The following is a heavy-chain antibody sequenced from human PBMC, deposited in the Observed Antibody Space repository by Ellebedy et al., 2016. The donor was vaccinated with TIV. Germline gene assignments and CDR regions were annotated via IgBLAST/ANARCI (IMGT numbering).Heavy chain of an antibody. D-gene: IGHD4-17*01. V-gene: IGHV3-23*01. CDR1: GFTFSSYA. J-gene: IGHJ4*02. CDR2: ISGSGGST. Sequence: GESLKISCAASGFTFSSYAMSWVRQAPGKGLEWVSAISGSGGSTYYADSVKGRFTISRDNSKNTLYLQMNSLRAEDTAVYYCARNSAGTVSSDYWGQGTLVTVSS. CDR3: ARNSAGTVSSDY.